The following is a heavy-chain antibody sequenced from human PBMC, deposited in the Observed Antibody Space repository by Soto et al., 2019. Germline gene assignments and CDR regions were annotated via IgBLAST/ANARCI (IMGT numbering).Heavy chain of an antibody. CDR2: ITGSGSTT. CDR1: GFTFPTYA. D-gene: IGHD6-13*01. CDR3: ARPYTGSWSPFDS. V-gene: IGHV3-23*01. Sequence: EVQLLESGGGLVQPGGSLRLSCAASGFTFPTYAMTWVRQAPGKGLEWVSLITGSGSTTYYADSVKGRFAISRDNSKSTLYLQMNSLRAEDAAVYYCARPYTGSWSPFDSWGQGTLVTVSS. J-gene: IGHJ4*02.